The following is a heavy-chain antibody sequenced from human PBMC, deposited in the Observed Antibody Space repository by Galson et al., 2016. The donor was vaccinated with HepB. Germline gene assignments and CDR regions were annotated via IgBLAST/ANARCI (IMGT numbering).Heavy chain of an antibody. D-gene: IGHD2-2*01. CDR3: ARDLFGSKSGIAH. Sequence: SETLSLTCAVSGGSVTTGHWWSWVRQPPGKGLEWLGEIYHRETALTNPSLKSRVTISLNKSKNQFSLKLTSVTAAATSVYYCARDLFGSKSGIAHWGQGTLVTVSS. V-gene: IGHV4-4*02. CDR1: GGSVTTGHW. CDR2: IYHRETA. J-gene: IGHJ4*02.